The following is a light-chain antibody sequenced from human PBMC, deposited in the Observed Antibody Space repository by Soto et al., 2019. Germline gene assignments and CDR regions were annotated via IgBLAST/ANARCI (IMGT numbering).Light chain of an antibody. V-gene: IGLV1-44*01. CDR1: NSNIGTNA. Sequence: QSALTQPPSASGTPGQRVTISCSGSNSNIGTNAVHWYQSLPGTAPKLLIYSNNHRPSGVPDRFSGSKSGTSASLAISGLQSEDEADYYCASWDDSLNGVVFGGGTKVTVL. J-gene: IGLJ2*01. CDR3: ASWDDSLNGVV. CDR2: SNN.